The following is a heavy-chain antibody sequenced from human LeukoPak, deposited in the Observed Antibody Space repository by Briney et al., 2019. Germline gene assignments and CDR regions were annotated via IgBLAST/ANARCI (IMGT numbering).Heavy chain of an antibody. J-gene: IGHJ6*03. CDR3: ARRSWGNYYMDV. V-gene: IGHV4-39*01. CDR2: IFYSGST. Sequence: PSETLSLTCTVSGGSISSTSYYWGWIRQPPGKGLEWIGSIFYSGSTYCNPSLKSRVTISVDTSKNQFSLKLNSVTAADTAVYYCARRSWGNYYMDVWGKGTTVTVSS. D-gene: IGHD3-16*01. CDR1: GGSISSTSYY.